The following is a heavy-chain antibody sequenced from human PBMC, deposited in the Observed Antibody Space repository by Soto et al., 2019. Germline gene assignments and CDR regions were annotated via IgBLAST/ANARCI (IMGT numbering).Heavy chain of an antibody. CDR2: INPSGGST. CDR3: ASGRDPSYRDDAFDI. D-gene: IGHD1-26*01. CDR1: GYTFTSYY. J-gene: IGHJ3*02. V-gene: IGHV1-46*01. Sequence: QVQLVQSGAEVKKPGASVKVSCKASGYTFTSYYWHWWRQAPGQGLVWMGKINPSGGSTSYAQKFQGRVTMTRDTSTSTVYMELSSLRSEDTAVYYCASGRDPSYRDDAFDIWGQGTMVTVSS.